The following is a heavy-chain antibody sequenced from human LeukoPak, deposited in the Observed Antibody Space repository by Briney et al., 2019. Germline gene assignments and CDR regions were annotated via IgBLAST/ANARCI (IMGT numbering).Heavy chain of an antibody. D-gene: IGHD3-22*01. V-gene: IGHV4-34*01. J-gene: IGHJ4*02. Sequence: KPSETLSLTCAVYGGSFSGYYWSWIRQPPGKGLEWIGEINHSGSTNYNPSLKSRVTISVDTSKNQFSLKLSSVTAADTAVYYCARATLVYYDSSGYYQTWGQGTPVTVSS. CDR3: ARATLVYYDSSGYYQT. CDR2: INHSGST. CDR1: GGSFSGYY.